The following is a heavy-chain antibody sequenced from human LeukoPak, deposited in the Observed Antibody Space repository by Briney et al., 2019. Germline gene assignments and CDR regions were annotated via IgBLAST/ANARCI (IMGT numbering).Heavy chain of an antibody. V-gene: IGHV1-46*01. Sequence: ASVKVSCKASGYTFTSYYMHWVRQAPGQGLEWMGMIYPRDGSTSYAQKFQGRVTVTRDTSTSTVHMELSGLRSEDTAVYYCARDQEGFDYWGQGALVTVSS. CDR2: IYPRDGST. CDR1: GYTFTSYY. J-gene: IGHJ4*02. CDR3: ARDQEGFDY.